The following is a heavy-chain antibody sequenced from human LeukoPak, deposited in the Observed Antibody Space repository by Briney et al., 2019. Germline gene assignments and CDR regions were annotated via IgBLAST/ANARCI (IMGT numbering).Heavy chain of an antibody. CDR1: GYSFTAYY. J-gene: IGHJ4*02. CDR2: INPNSGGT. D-gene: IGHD3-10*01. CDR3: ARGLGEADY. V-gene: IGHV1-2*02. Sequence: ASVKVSCKASGYSFTAYYMHWVRQAPGQGLEWMGWINPNSGGTNYAQKFQGRVTMTRDTSITTAYMEMSRLRSDDTALYYCARGLGEADYWGQGTLVTVSS.